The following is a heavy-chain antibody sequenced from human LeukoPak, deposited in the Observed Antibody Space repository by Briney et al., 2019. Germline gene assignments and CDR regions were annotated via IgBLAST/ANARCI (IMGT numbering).Heavy chain of an antibody. D-gene: IGHD2-2*01. V-gene: IGHV1-2*02. CDR2: INPNSGGT. J-gene: IGHJ6*02. CDR3: ARGMGYCSSTSRPRYYYYGMDV. CDR1: GYTLTGYY. Sequence: ASVKVSCKASGYTLTGYYMHWVRQAPGQGLEWMGWINPNSGGTNYAQKFQGRVTMTRDTSISTAYMELSRLRSDDTAVYYCARGMGYCSSTSRPRYYYYGMDVWGQGTTVTVSS.